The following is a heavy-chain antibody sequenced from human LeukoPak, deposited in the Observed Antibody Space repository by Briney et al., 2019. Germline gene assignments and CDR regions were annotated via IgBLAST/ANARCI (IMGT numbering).Heavy chain of an antibody. Sequence: GPTLVKPTQTLTLTCTFSGFSLSTSGVGVGWIRQPPGKALEWLTLIYWNDDKRYSPSLKSRLTITKDTSKNQVVLTITNMDPVDTATYYYAHHHRGYCSGGSCLDAFDIWGQGTMVTVSS. V-gene: IGHV2-5*01. J-gene: IGHJ3*02. CDR1: GFSLSTSGVG. CDR3: AHHHRGYCSGGSCLDAFDI. CDR2: IYWNDDK. D-gene: IGHD2-15*01.